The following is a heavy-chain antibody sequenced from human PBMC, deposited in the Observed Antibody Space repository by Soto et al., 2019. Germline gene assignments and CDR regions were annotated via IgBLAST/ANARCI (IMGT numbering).Heavy chain of an antibody. CDR2: IYPGDSDT. CDR1: GYSFTSYW. J-gene: IGHJ4*02. CDR3: ARNSGYSSGWYTVGYFDY. Sequence: PGESLKISCKGSGYSFTSYWIGWVRQMPGKGLEWMGIIYPGDSDTRYSPSFQGQVTISADKSISTAYLQWSSLKASDTAMYYCARNSGYSSGWYTVGYFDYWGQGTLVTVSS. V-gene: IGHV5-51*01. D-gene: IGHD6-19*01.